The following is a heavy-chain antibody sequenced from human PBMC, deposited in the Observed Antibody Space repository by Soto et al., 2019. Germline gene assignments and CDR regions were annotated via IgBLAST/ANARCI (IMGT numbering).Heavy chain of an antibody. V-gene: IGHV1-69*13. Sequence: SVKVSCKASGGTFSSYAISWVRQAPGQGLEWMGGIIPIFGTANYAQRFQGRVTITADESTSTAYMELSSLRSEDTAVYYCATGGEVEATVLTYYYGMDVWGQGTTVTVSS. CDR2: IIPIFGTA. CDR3: ATGGEVEATVLTYYYGMDV. J-gene: IGHJ6*02. CDR1: GGTFSSYA. D-gene: IGHD1-26*01.